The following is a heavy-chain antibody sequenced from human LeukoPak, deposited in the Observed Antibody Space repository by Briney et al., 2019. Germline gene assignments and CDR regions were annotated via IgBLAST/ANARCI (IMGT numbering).Heavy chain of an antibody. V-gene: IGHV4-34*01. CDR2: INHSGST. Sequence: SETLSLTCTVSGGSISSYYWSWIRQPPGKGLEWIGEINHSGSTNYNPSLKSRVTISVDTSKNPFSLKLSSVTAADTAVYYCARGRRYSSSWPQNWFDPWGQGTLVTVSS. CDR3: ARGRRYSSSWPQNWFDP. D-gene: IGHD6-13*01. CDR1: GGSISSYY. J-gene: IGHJ5*02.